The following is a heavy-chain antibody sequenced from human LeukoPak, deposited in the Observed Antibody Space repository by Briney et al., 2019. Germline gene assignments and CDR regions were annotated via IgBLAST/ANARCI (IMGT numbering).Heavy chain of an antibody. J-gene: IGHJ4*02. CDR2: ISWNSGSI. V-gene: IGHV3-9*01. CDR3: AKGDSNYDYVWGSYLTLLDY. Sequence: GGSLRLSCAASGFTFDDYAMHWVRQAPGKGLEWVSGISWNSGSIGYADSVKGRFTISRDNAKNSLYLQMNSLRAEDTALYYCAKGDSNYDYVWGSYLTLLDYWGQGTLVTVSS. CDR1: GFTFDDYA. D-gene: IGHD3-16*01.